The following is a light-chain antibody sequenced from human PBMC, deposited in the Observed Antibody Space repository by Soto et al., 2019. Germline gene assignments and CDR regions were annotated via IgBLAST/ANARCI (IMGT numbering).Light chain of an antibody. V-gene: IGKV3D-20*02. CDR3: QQRSNWWT. CDR2: GAS. J-gene: IGKJ1*01. CDR1: QSVSSNY. Sequence: ENVLTQSPGTLSLSPGERATLSCRASQSVSSNYLAWYQQKPGQAPRLLISGASSRATGIPDRFRGSGSGTDFTLTISRLEPEDFAVYYCQQRSNWWTFGQGTKVDIK.